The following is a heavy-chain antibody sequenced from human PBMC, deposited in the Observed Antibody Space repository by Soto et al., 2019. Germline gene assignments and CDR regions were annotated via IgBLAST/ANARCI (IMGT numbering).Heavy chain of an antibody. CDR3: ARDRDSGYDELDY. J-gene: IGHJ4*02. CDR2: IWSTCSTI. CDR1: VFTFSSYS. Sequence: PGGSLRLSCAASVFTFSSYSMNWVRQAPGKALAWVSLIWSTCSTIYYADSVKGRFTISRDNSKNSLYLQMNSLRAEDTAVYYCARDRDSGYDELDYWGQGTLVTVSS. D-gene: IGHD5-12*01. V-gene: IGHV3-48*01.